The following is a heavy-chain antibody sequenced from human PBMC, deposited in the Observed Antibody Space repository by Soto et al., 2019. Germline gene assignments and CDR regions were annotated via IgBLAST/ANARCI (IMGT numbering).Heavy chain of an antibody. CDR1: GFTVSSNY. CDR2: IYSGGST. V-gene: IGHV3-53*04. D-gene: IGHD4-17*01. Sequence: GGSLRLSCAASGFTVSSNYMSWVRQAPGKGLEWVSVIYSGGSTYYADSVKGRFTISRHNSKNTLYLQMNSLRAEDTAVYYCARIRTVTHVNPSYYYYYYMDVWGKGTTVTVSS. J-gene: IGHJ6*03. CDR3: ARIRTVTHVNPSYYYYYYMDV.